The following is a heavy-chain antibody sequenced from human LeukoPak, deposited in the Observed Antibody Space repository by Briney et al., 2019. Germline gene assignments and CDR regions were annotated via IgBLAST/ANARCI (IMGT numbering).Heavy chain of an antibody. CDR2: INHSGST. Sequence: PSETLSLTCAVYGGSFSGYYWSWIRQPPGKGLEWIGEINHSGSTNYNPSLKSRVTISVDTSKNQFSLKLSSVTAADTAVYYCACRKATPYYYDSSGYFQAFDYWGQGTLVTVSS. D-gene: IGHD3-22*01. CDR1: GGSFSGYY. J-gene: IGHJ4*02. V-gene: IGHV4-34*01. CDR3: ACRKATPYYYDSSGYFQAFDY.